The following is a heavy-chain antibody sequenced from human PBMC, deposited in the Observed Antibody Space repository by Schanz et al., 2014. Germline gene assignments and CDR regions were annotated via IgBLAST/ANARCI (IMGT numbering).Heavy chain of an antibody. Sequence: QVLLQESGPGVVKPSGTLSLTCAVSGGSIISSTWWGWVRQPPGKGLEWIGEIYHNGDTSFNPSHRGRANMSVDKSKKEFSLRLTSLTAADTALYYWVRGVGAWEQRIFDYWGKGTLVTVSS. CDR3: VRGVGAWEQRIFDY. V-gene: IGHV4-4*02. D-gene: IGHD1-26*01. CDR1: GGSIISSTW. CDR2: IYHNGDT. J-gene: IGHJ4*02.